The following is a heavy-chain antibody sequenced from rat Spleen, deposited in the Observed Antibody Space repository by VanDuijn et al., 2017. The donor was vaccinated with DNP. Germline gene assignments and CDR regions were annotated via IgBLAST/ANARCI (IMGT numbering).Heavy chain of an antibody. CDR1: GFTFSDYN. CDR2: ISPSGSRT. D-gene: IGHD1-11*01. CDR3: ATGVYGGYEDWFAN. V-gene: IGHV5-7*01. J-gene: IGHJ3*01. Sequence: EVQLVESGGGLVQPGRSLKLSCTASGFTFSDYNMAWVRQAPKKGLEWVAAISPSGSRTYYRESVKGRFTISRDDAKSSLYLQMDSLRPEDTATYYCATGVYGGYEDWFANWGQGTLVTVSS.